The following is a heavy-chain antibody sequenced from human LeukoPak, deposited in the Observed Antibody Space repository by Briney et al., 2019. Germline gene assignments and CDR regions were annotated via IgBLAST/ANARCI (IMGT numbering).Heavy chain of an antibody. Sequence: PSETLSLTCAVYGGSFSGYYWSWIRQPPGKGLEWIGEINHSGSTNYNPSLKSRVTISVDTSKNQFSLKLSSVTAADTAVYYCARSERITIFGVVIGWYFDYWGQGTLVTVSS. CDR2: INHSGST. J-gene: IGHJ4*02. D-gene: IGHD3-3*01. V-gene: IGHV4-34*01. CDR3: ARSERITIFGVVIGWYFDY. CDR1: GGSFSGYY.